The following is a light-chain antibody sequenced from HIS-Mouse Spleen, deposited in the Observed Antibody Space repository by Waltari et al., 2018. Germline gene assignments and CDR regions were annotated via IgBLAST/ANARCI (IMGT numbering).Light chain of an antibody. J-gene: IGLJ2*01. CDR2: EDS. Sequence: SYELTQPPSVSVSPGQTARITCSGDALPKKYAYWYQQKSGQAPVLVIYEDSKRPSGIPERSSGSSSGTMATLTISGAQVEDEADYYCYSTDSSGNHRVFGGGTKLTVL. V-gene: IGLV3-10*01. CDR1: ALPKKY. CDR3: YSTDSSGNHRV.